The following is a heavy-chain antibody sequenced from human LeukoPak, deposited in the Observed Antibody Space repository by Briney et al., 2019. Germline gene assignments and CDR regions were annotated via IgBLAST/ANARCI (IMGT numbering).Heavy chain of an antibody. Sequence: GGSLRLSCAASGFTFSSYWMSWVRQAPGKGLEWVANIKQDGSEKYYVDSVKGRFTISRDNAKNSLYLQMNSLRAEDTAVYYCAKDLGPMIFDYWGQGTLVTVSS. D-gene: IGHD3-22*01. CDR1: GFTFSSYW. V-gene: IGHV3-7*03. CDR2: IKQDGSEK. CDR3: AKDLGPMIFDY. J-gene: IGHJ4*02.